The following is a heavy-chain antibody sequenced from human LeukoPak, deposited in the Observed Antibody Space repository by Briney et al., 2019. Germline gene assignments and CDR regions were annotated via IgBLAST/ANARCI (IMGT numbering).Heavy chain of an antibody. CDR2: ITSSSSYI. V-gene: IGHV3-21*01. J-gene: IGHJ5*02. Sequence: PGGSLRLSCAASGFAFSSYSMTWVRQAPGKGLGWVSSITSSSSYIYYADSVKGRFTISRDDAKNSLYLQMNSLRVEDTAVYYCARERHTFDPWGQGTLVTVSS. D-gene: IGHD6-25*01. CDR3: ARERHTFDP. CDR1: GFAFSSYS.